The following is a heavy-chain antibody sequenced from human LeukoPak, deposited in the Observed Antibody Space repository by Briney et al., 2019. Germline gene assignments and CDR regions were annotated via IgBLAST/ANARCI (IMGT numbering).Heavy chain of an antibody. CDR3: ARRDCSGGSCYSYYFDY. D-gene: IGHD2-15*01. V-gene: IGHV5-51*01. CDR2: IYPGDSDT. J-gene: IGHJ4*02. CDR1: GYSFTSYW. Sequence: GESLKISCKGSGYSFTSYWIGWVRQMPGKGLEWMGSIYPGDSDTRYSPSFQGQVTISADKSISTAYLQWSSLKASDTAMYYCARRDCSGGSCYSYYFDYWGQGTLVTVSS.